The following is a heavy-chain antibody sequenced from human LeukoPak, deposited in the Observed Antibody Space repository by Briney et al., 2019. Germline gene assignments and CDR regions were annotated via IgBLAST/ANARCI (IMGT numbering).Heavy chain of an antibody. V-gene: IGHV3-30*18. CDR1: GFTFSGYG. D-gene: IGHD6-19*01. CDR3: AKKYGVTVYGSGLNYFDY. J-gene: IGHJ4*02. CDR2: ISYDGSNK. Sequence: GGSLRLSCEASGFTFSGYGMHWVRQAPGKGLEWVAVISYDGSNKYYADSVKGRFTIPRDNSKNTLYLQMNSLRAEDTAIYYCAKKYGVTVYGSGLNYFDYWGQGTLVTVSS.